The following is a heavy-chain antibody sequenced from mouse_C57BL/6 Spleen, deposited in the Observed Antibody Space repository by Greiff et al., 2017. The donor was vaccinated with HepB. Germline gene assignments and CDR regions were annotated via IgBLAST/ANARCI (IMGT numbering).Heavy chain of an antibody. CDR2: IYPSDSET. D-gene: IGHD3-3*01. V-gene: IGHV1-61*01. J-gene: IGHJ2*01. Sequence: QVQLKQPGAELVRPGSSVKLSCKASGYTFTSYWMDWVKQRPGQGLEWIGNIYPSDSETHYNQKFKDKATLTVDKSSSTAYMQLSSLTSEDSAVYYCARGGWEKTDYWGQGTTLTVSS. CDR1: GYTFTSYW. CDR3: ARGGWEKTDY.